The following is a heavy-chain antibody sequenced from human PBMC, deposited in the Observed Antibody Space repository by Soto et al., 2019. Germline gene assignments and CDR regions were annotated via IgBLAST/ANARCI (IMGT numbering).Heavy chain of an antibody. D-gene: IGHD5-18*01. V-gene: IGHV1-69*12. J-gene: IGHJ4*02. Sequence: QVQLVQSGAEVKKPGSSVKVTCKASGGTFSNYAISWVRQAPGQGLEWMGGIIPMFRKANYAQKFQARVTITADESTSTAYMELSSLRSDDSAVYFCAKAGYNYGFDYWGQGTLVTVSS. CDR1: GGTFSNYA. CDR3: AKAGYNYGFDY. CDR2: IIPMFRKA.